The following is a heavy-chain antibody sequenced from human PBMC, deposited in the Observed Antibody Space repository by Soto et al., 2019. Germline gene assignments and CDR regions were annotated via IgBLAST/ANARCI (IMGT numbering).Heavy chain of an antibody. CDR2: IHYSGSI. D-gene: IGHD1-26*01. V-gene: IGHV4-31*03. J-gene: IGHJ4*02. CDR3: TRGLDRAKLGN. Sequence: QVQLQESGPGLVKPSQTLSLTCTVSDGSIDSGSYYRSWVRQYPGKGLEWIGSIHYSGSIYYSPSLRSRLTMSADTSKNQFSLKLSSVTVADTAVYYCTRGLDRAKLGNWGQGIQVIVSS. CDR1: DGSIDSGSYY.